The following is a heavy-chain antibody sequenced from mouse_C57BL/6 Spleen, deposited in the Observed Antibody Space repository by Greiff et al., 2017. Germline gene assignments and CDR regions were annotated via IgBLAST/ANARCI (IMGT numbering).Heavy chain of an antibody. V-gene: IGHV1-55*01. CDR3: ASPPMYYYGSSPAWFAY. CDR2: IYPGSGST. D-gene: IGHD1-1*01. CDR1: GYTFTSYW. J-gene: IGHJ3*01. Sequence: VQLQQPGAELVKPGASVKMSCKASGYTFTSYWITWVKQRPGQGLEWIGDIYPGSGSTNYNEKFKSKATLIVDTSSSTAYMQLSSLTSEDSAVYYCASPPMYYYGSSPAWFAYWGQGTLVTVSA.